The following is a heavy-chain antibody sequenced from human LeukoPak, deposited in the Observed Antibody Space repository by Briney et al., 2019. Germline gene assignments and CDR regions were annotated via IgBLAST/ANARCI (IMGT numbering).Heavy chain of an antibody. Sequence: PSETLSLTCAVYGGSFSGYYWSWIRQPPGKGLEWIGYIYYSGSTNYNPSLKSRVTISVDTSKNQFSLKLSSVTAADTAVYYCAGDYGDYVPRYWGQGTLVTVSS. V-gene: IGHV4-59*01. CDR3: AGDYGDYVPRY. D-gene: IGHD4-17*01. CDR2: IYYSGST. J-gene: IGHJ4*02. CDR1: GGSFSGYY.